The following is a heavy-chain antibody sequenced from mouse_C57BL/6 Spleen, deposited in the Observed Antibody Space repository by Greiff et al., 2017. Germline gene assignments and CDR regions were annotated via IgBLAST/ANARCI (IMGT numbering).Heavy chain of an antibody. CDR3: ARGGYYGSSFAMDY. CDR1: GYTFTSYG. V-gene: IGHV1-81*01. Sequence: VQLQQSGAELARPGASVKLSCKASGYTFTSYGISWVKQRTGQGLEWIGEIYPRSGNTYYNEKFKGKATLTADKSSSTAYMELRSLTSEDAAVYFCARGGYYGSSFAMDYWGQGTSVTVSS. CDR2: IYPRSGNT. J-gene: IGHJ4*01. D-gene: IGHD1-1*01.